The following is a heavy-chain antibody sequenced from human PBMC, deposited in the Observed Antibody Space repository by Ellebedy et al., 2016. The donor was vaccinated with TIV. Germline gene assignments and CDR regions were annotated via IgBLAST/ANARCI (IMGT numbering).Heavy chain of an antibody. V-gene: IGHV4-59*08. CDR1: GGSISNVW. J-gene: IGHJ4*02. Sequence: MPSETLSLTCSVSGGSISNVWWTWIRQPPGRGLEWIGDILYTGSTNYNPPLKGRVTMSVDTTTNQFSLKLRSVTAADTALYYCARYYCGSSACYYLDYWGRGTLVTVSS. CDR2: ILYTGST. D-gene: IGHD3-22*01. CDR3: ARYYCGSSACYYLDY.